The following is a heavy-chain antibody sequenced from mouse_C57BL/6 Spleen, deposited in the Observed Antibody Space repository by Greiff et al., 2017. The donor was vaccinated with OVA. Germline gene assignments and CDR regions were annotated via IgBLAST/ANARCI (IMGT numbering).Heavy chain of an antibody. CDR2: IWSGGST. J-gene: IGHJ4*01. V-gene: IGHV2-2*01. CDR3: ARFNYYGSSYDYYAMDY. CDR1: GFSLTSYG. D-gene: IGHD1-1*01. Sequence: VKLMESGPGLVQPSQSLSITCTVSGFSLTSYGVHWVRQSPGKGLEWLGVIWSGGSTDYNAAFISRLSISKDNSKSQVFFKMNSLQADDTAIYYCARFNYYGSSYDYYAMDYWGQGTSVTVSS.